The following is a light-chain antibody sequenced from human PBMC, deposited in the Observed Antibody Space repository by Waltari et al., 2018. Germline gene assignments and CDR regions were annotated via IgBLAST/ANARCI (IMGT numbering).Light chain of an antibody. J-gene: IGKJ4*01. CDR1: QGISSY. Sequence: DIQLTQSPSFLSASVGDRVTITCRASQGISSYLAWYQQKPGKAPDVLISAASTWQSGVPSRFSGSGSGTEFTLTISSLQPEDFGTYYCQQLKTYPLTFGGGTKVEIK. CDR2: AAS. V-gene: IGKV1-9*01. CDR3: QQLKTYPLT.